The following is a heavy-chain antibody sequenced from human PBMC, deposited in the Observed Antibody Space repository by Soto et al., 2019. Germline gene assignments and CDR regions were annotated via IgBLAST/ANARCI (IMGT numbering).Heavy chain of an antibody. V-gene: IGHV3-23*01. Sequence: GGSLRLSCAASGFILSSSAMSWVRQAPGKGLEWVSAISGGGTSTYYADSVKGRFTISGDSSKNTVYLQMNSLRVEDTALYYCAKGPTIFGVVITFEYYYGMDVWGQGTTVTVSS. CDR3: AKGPTIFGVVITFEYYYGMDV. D-gene: IGHD3-3*01. CDR1: GFILSSSA. J-gene: IGHJ6*02. CDR2: ISGGGTST.